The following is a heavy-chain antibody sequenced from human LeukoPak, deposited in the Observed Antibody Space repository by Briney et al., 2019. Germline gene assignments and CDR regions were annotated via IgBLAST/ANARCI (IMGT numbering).Heavy chain of an antibody. CDR1: GFTFSSYW. D-gene: IGHD3-22*01. Sequence: PGGSLRLSCAASGFTFSSYWMSWVRQVPGKGLEWVANIKQDGSEKYYVDSVKGRFTISRDDAKNSLYLQMNSLRAEDTAVYYCARDPNYYDSSGYYFDYWGQGTLVTVSS. V-gene: IGHV3-7*01. CDR3: ARDPNYYDSSGYYFDY. CDR2: IKQDGSEK. J-gene: IGHJ4*02.